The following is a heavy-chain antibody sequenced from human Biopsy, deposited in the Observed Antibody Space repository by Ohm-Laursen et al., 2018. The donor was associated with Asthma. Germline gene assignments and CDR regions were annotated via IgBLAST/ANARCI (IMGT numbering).Heavy chain of an antibody. CDR2: TNAGDGNT. Sequence: VASVKVSCKASGYTFIHFAIHWVRQAPGQRLECMGWTNAGDGNTKYSQKFQGRVTITRDTSASTAYMDLRSLRSEDTAMYYCARTYYDFLTGQVNDAFALWGQGTMVTVSS. CDR3: ARTYYDFLTGQVNDAFAL. CDR1: GYTFIHFA. J-gene: IGHJ3*01. V-gene: IGHV1-3*01. D-gene: IGHD3-9*01.